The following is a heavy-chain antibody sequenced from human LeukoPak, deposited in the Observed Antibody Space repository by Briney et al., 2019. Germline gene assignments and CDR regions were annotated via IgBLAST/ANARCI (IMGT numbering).Heavy chain of an antibody. J-gene: IGHJ5*01. D-gene: IGHD3-10*01. CDR3: ARGRSGGDWFDS. Sequence: SETLSPTCTVFGGYISTYYWTGIRQPPGKGLEWIGYNHYTGSTNHNPSLKSRVTMSVDTSKNQFSLKLSSVTAADTAVYYCARGRSGGDWFDSWGQGTLVTVSS. V-gene: IGHV4-59*01. CDR2: NHYTGST. CDR1: GGYISTYY.